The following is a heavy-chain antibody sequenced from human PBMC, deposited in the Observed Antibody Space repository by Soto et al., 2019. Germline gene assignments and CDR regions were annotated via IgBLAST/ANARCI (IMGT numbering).Heavy chain of an antibody. CDR3: AKGSFYIRSTYFEGD. Sequence: GGSLRLSCPASGFTFSSFALSWVRQAQGKGLEWVSAISGSGDGTDYADSVKGRFTISRDNSKNTLYLQMNSLRVEDTAVYYCAKGSFYIRSTYFEGDWGRGTLVTSPQ. CDR2: ISGSGDGT. D-gene: IGHD3-10*01. J-gene: IGHJ4*02. CDR1: GFTFSSFA. V-gene: IGHV3-23*01.